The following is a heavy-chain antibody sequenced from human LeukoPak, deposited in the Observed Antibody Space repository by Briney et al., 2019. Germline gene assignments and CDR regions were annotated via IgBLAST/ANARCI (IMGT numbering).Heavy chain of an antibody. J-gene: IGHJ4*02. CDR2: IKQDGSEK. CDR1: GFTFSSYW. Sequence: GGSLRLSCAASGFTFSSYWMSWVRQPPGKGLEWVANIKQDGSEKYYVDSVKGRFTISRDNAKNSLYLQMNSLRAEDTAVYYCARDHDYYGSGSYYNDYWGQGTLVTVSS. V-gene: IGHV3-7*01. D-gene: IGHD3-10*01. CDR3: ARDHDYYGSGSYYNDY.